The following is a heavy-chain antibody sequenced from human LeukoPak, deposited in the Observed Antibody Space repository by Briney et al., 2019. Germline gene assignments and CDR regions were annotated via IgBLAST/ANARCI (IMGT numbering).Heavy chain of an antibody. V-gene: IGHV3-23*01. J-gene: IGHJ4*02. Sequence: GGSLRLSCAASGFIFSSYAMSWVRHAPGKGLEWVSAISGSGGSTYYADSVKGRFTISRDNSKNTLYLQMNSLRAEDTAVYYRAKDSRANRYFDWLSHFDYWGQGTLVTVSS. CDR2: ISGSGGST. CDR1: GFIFSSYA. CDR3: AKDSRANRYFDWLSHFDY. D-gene: IGHD3-9*01.